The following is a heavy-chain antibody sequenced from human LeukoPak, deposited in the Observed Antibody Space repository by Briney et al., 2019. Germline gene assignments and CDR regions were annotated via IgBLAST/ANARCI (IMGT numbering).Heavy chain of an antibody. Sequence: GGSLRLSCAASGFALSKYWMSWVRQAPGKGLEWVANIEQDESEKYYVDSVKGRFTISRDNADNSLHLQMNSLKVEDTAVYYCARYGNGEWLAHYAFDMWGQGTMVTVSS. CDR2: IEQDESEK. V-gene: IGHV3-7*01. D-gene: IGHD6-19*01. J-gene: IGHJ3*02. CDR1: GFALSKYW. CDR3: ARYGNGEWLAHYAFDM.